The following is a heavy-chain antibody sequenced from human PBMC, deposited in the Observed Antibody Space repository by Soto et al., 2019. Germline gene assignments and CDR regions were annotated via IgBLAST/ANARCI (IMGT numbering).Heavy chain of an antibody. J-gene: IGHJ4*02. V-gene: IGHV3-48*02. CDR3: ARDQDYSFDY. D-gene: IGHD2-15*01. CDR2: ISSSGI. CDR1: GFAFSSVS. Sequence: PGGSLRLSCAASGFAFSSVSVNWVRQAPGKGLEWVSYISSSGIYYADSVRGRFTISRDNAKNSLYLQMNSLRDEDTALYYCARDQDYSFDYWGQGSLVTVSS.